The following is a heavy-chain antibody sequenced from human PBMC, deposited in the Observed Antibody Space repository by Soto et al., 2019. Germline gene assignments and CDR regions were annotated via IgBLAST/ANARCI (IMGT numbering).Heavy chain of an antibody. CDR3: AADLVAGSGSLGH. Sequence: GGSLRLSCAASGFTFSIWWMHWVRQDPGKGLQWVSRIRHDGADSNYADFVGGRFTISRDNTKNTLHLQMNSLRAEDTAVYFCAADLVAGSGSLGHWGQGTLVTVSS. V-gene: IGHV3-74*01. J-gene: IGHJ4*02. D-gene: IGHD3-10*01. CDR2: IRHDGADS. CDR1: GFTFSIWW.